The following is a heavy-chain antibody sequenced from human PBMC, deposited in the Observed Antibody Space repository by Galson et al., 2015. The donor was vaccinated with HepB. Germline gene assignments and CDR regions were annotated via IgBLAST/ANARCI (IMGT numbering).Heavy chain of an antibody. CDR3: AREYYDNSGPPAEYFHH. D-gene: IGHD3-22*01. Sequence: SVKVSCKASGYTFTDYHIHWVRQAPGQGLEWMGRINPNSGGTNYAQKFQGRVTMTRDTSISTAYMDLSRLIFDDTAVYYCAREYYDNSGPPAEYFHHWGQGTLVTVSS. V-gene: IGHV1-2*02. J-gene: IGHJ1*01. CDR1: GYTFTDYH. CDR2: INPNSGGT.